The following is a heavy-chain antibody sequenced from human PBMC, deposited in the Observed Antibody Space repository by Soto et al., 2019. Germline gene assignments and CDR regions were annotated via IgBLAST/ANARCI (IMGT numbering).Heavy chain of an antibody. D-gene: IGHD2-2*01. Sequence: SGRLSLTCTVGGGLISSYYWSWIQQPPGKGLEWIGYIYYSGSTNYNPSLKSRVTISVDTSKNQFSLKLSSVTAADTAVYYCARQPTTADIDLWFGPWGQGTLVTVSS. J-gene: IGHJ5*02. CDR1: GGLISSYY. CDR3: ARQPTTADIDLWFGP. CDR2: IYYSGST. V-gene: IGHV4-59*08.